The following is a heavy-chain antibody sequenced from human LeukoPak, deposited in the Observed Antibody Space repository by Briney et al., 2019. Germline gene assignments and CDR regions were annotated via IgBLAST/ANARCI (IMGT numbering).Heavy chain of an antibody. V-gene: IGHV1-2*02. Sequence: ASVKVSCKASGYTFTGYYMHWVRQAPGQGLEWMGWIDPNSGGTNYAQKFQGRVTMTRDTSISTAYMELSRLRSDDTAVCYCASYSSGYFEDFDYWGQGTLVTVSS. CDR2: IDPNSGGT. D-gene: IGHD3-22*01. CDR1: GYTFTGYY. CDR3: ASYSSGYFEDFDY. J-gene: IGHJ4*02.